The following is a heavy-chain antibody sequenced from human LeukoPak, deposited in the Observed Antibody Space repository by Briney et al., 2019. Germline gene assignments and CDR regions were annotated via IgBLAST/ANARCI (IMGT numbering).Heavy chain of an antibody. CDR1: GGSISSYY. J-gene: IGHJ4*02. Sequence: SETLSPTCTVSGGSISSYYWSWIRQPPGKGLEWIGYVYGGGSTFYKPSLRSRVTMSMDTSKNQFSLRLNSVTAADTAIYYCAREPAAASSLDYWGLGALVTVSS. CDR2: VYGGGST. CDR3: AREPAAASSLDY. D-gene: IGHD2-2*01. V-gene: IGHV4-59*12.